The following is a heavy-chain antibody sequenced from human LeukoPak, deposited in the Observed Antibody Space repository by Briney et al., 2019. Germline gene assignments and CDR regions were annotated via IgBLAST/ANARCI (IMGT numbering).Heavy chain of an antibody. V-gene: IGHV4-34*01. J-gene: IGHJ3*02. Sequence: SETLSLTCAVYGGSFSGYYWSWIRQPPGKGLEWIGEINHSGSTNYNPSLKSRVTISVDTSKNQFSLKLSSVTAADTAAYYCARGGDQFLEWLFADAFDIWGQGTMVTVSS. CDR1: GGSFSGYY. D-gene: IGHD3-3*01. CDR2: INHSGST. CDR3: ARGGDQFLEWLFADAFDI.